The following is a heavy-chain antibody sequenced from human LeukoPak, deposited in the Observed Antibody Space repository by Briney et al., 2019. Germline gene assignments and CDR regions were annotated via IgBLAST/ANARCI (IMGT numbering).Heavy chain of an antibody. V-gene: IGHV6-1*01. D-gene: IGHD3-10*01. CDR3: ARGFYYTGMDV. J-gene: IGHJ6*02. CDR2: TYYRSKWYS. Sequence: SQTLSLTCALSGDSVSSNSVTWNWIRQSPSRGLEWLGRTYYRSKWYSDYAVSVKSRITFNPDTSKNQFSLQLNSVTPEDTAVYYCARGFYYTGMDVWGQGTTVTVSS. CDR1: GDSVSSNSVT.